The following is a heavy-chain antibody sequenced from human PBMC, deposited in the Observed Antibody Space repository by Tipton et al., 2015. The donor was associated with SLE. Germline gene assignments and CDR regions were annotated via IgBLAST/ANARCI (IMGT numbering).Heavy chain of an antibody. CDR3: ARVGLEMATIAFDY. D-gene: IGHD5-24*01. V-gene: IGHV4-59*11. J-gene: IGHJ4*02. Sequence: TLSLTCTVSGGSISSQYWSWIRQPPGKGLEWIGYIYYSGSTNYNPSLKSRVTISVDTSKNQFSLKLRSVTAADTAVYFCARVGLEMATIAFDYWGQGIQVTVSS. CDR1: GGSISSQY. CDR2: IYYSGST.